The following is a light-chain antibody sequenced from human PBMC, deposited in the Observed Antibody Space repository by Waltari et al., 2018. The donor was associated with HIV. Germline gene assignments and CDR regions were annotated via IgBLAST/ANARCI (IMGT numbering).Light chain of an antibody. CDR3: SSYVGSNRV. CDR1: SSVAGDQNL. CDR2: EVN. V-gene: IGLV2-8*01. Sequence: SALTQPPSASGPPGPSAPIPCPRTSSVAGDQNLVSWYQQPPGKAPQLMIYEVNKRPSGRPDRFSGSKSGNTASLTFSGLQAEDEADYYCSSYVGSNRVFGGGTKLTVL. J-gene: IGLJ3*02.